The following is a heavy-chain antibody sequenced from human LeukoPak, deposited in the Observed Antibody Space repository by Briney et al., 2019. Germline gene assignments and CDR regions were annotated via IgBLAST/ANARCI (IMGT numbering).Heavy chain of an antibody. J-gene: IGHJ4*02. D-gene: IGHD3-10*01. CDR1: GGSISSGSYD. Sequence: SQTLSLTCTVSGGSISSGSYDWYWIRQPAGKGLEWIGHIYTSGSSNYSPSLKSRVTISVDTSKNQFSLKLTSVTAADTAVYYCTKGRGIWGQGALVTVSS. CDR3: TKGRGI. V-gene: IGHV4-61*09. CDR2: IYTSGSS.